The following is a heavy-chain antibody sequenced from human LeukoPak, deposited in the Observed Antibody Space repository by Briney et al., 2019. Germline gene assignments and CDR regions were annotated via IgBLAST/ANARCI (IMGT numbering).Heavy chain of an antibody. CDR2: IFHDGTT. CDR1: GGSISSSNW. D-gene: IGHD3-22*01. V-gene: IGHV4-4*02. CDR3: ARLGLYDSSGYYYV. Sequence: KPSETLSLTCAVSGGSISSSNWWSWVRQPPGKGLEWIGDIFHDGTTNFNPSLKSRLTLSTDKSKNQFSLKLSSVTAADTAVYYCARLGLYDSSGYYYVWGQGTLVTVSS. J-gene: IGHJ1*01.